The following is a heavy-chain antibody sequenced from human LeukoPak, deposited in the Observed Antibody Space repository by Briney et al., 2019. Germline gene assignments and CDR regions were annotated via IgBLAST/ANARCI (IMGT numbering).Heavy chain of an antibody. D-gene: IGHD2-8*01. Sequence: PGESLKISCKGSGYSFTSYWIGWVRQMPGKGLEWMGIIYPDDSDTRYSPSFEGQVIISVDKSISTAYLQWSSLKASDTATYYCARHGHCTNGVCYSNYYYYYMDVWGKGTTVTVSS. CDR3: ARHGHCTNGVCYSNYYYYYMDV. CDR1: GYSFTSYW. CDR2: IYPDDSDT. J-gene: IGHJ6*03. V-gene: IGHV5-51*01.